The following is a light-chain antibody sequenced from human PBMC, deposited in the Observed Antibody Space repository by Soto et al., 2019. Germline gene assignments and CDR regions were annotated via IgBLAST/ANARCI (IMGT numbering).Light chain of an antibody. V-gene: IGKV3-20*01. CDR2: GAS. J-gene: IGKJ1*01. Sequence: EIVLTQSPGTLALSPGDIATLSCRASQSVSNNYLAWYQQKPGQAPRLLIYGASNRATGIPDRFSGSGSGTDFTLTISRLEPEDFAVYYCQQYGSSGTLGQGTKVDIK. CDR3: QQYGSSGT. CDR1: QSVSNNY.